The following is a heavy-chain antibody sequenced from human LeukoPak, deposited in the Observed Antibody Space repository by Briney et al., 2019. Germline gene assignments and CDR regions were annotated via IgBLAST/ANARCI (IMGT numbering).Heavy chain of an antibody. J-gene: IGHJ6*02. Sequence: ASVKVSCKAPGYTFTSYGISWVRQAPGQGLEWMGWISAYNGNTNYAQKLQGRVTMTTDTSTSTAYMELRSLRSDDTAVYYCARDDSSGSYYGMDVWGQGTTVTVSS. CDR2: ISAYNGNT. CDR3: ARDDSSGSYYGMDV. D-gene: IGHD3-22*01. CDR1: GYTFTSYG. V-gene: IGHV1-18*01.